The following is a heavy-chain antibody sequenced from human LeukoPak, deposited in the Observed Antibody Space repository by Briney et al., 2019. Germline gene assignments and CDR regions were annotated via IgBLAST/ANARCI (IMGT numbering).Heavy chain of an antibody. J-gene: IGHJ3*02. CDR3: ARVRGNDVPVAFDI. CDR1: GGTFSSYA. D-gene: IGHD1-1*01. Sequence: SVKVSCKASGGTFSSYAISWVRQAPGQGLEWMGGIIPIFGTANYAQKFQGRVTITADESTSTAYMELSSLRSEDAAVYYCARVRGNDVPVAFDIWGQGTMVTVSS. CDR2: IIPIFGTA. V-gene: IGHV1-69*13.